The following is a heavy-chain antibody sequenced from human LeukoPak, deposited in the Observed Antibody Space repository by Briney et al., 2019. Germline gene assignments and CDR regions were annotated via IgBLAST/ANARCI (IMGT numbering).Heavy chain of an antibody. CDR3: VNGGYSGYDPDS. J-gene: IGHJ4*02. CDR2: ISSNGGTT. Sequence: GGSLRLSCSASGFSFSSNAMHWVRQAPGKGLEYVSGISSNGGTTYYADSVKGRFIISRDNSKNTQYLQMSSLRVEDTAVYYCVNGGYSGYDPDSWGQGTLVTVSS. CDR1: GFSFSSNA. V-gene: IGHV3-64D*09. D-gene: IGHD5-12*01.